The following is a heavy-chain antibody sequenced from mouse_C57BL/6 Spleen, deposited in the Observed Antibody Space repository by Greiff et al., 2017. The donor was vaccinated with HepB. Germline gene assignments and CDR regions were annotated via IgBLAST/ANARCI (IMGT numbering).Heavy chain of an antibody. CDR1: GYTFTDYN. V-gene: IGHV1-18*01. Sequence: SGPELVKPGASVKIPCKASGYTFTDYNMDWVKQSHGKSLEWIGDINPNNGGTIYNQKFKGKATLTVDKSSSTAYMELRSLTSEDTAVYYCARGGYGSSRYFDVWGTGTTVTVSS. D-gene: IGHD1-1*01. CDR2: INPNNGGT. J-gene: IGHJ1*03. CDR3: ARGGYGSSRYFDV.